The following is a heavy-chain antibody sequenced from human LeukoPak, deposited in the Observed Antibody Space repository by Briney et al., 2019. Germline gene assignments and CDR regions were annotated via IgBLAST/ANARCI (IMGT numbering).Heavy chain of an antibody. J-gene: IGHJ4*02. Sequence: GGSLRLSCAASGFRFSFYSMNWVRQAPGKGLEWVSYISSSRSSISYADSVKGRFTISRDNANNSLYLQMNSLRAEDTAVYYCASGLGGGREDYWGQGTLVTVSS. CDR2: ISSSRSSI. D-gene: IGHD3-16*01. CDR1: GFRFSFYS. V-gene: IGHV3-48*04. CDR3: ASGLGGGREDY.